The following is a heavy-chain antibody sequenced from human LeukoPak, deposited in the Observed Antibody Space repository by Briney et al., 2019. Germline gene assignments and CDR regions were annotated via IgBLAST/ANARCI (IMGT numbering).Heavy chain of an antibody. CDR3: ASDPRKWFFRSSY. J-gene: IGHJ4*02. Sequence: WASVKVSCKASGGTFSSYAISWVRQAPGQGLEWMGGIIPIFGTANYAQKFPGRVTITADKSTSTAYMELSSLRSEDTAVYYCASDPRKWFFRSSYWGQGTLVTVSS. V-gene: IGHV1-69*06. CDR2: IIPIFGTA. D-gene: IGHD3-22*01. CDR1: GGTFSSYA.